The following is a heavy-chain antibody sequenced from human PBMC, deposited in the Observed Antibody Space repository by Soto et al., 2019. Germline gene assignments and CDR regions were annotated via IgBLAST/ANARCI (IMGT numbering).Heavy chain of an antibody. J-gene: IGHJ6*02. CDR1: GGTFSSYT. CDR3: ARGGAGIAVSSMYSYYDMYV. Sequence: ASVKVSCKASGGTFSSYTISWVRQAPGQGLEWMGRIIPILGIANYAQKFQGRVTITADKSTSTAYMELSSLRSEDTAVYYCARGGAGIAVSSMYSYYDMYVFGQGTTVTVSS. CDR2: IIPILGIA. D-gene: IGHD6-19*01. V-gene: IGHV1-69*02.